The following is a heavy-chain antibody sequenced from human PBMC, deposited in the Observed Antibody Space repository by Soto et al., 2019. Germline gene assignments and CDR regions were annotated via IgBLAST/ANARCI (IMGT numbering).Heavy chain of an antibody. V-gene: IGHV4-30-4*01. J-gene: IGHJ6*02. CDR3: VREDDGGDRDYYGLDV. D-gene: IGHD4-17*01. CDR2: IHYSGSV. CDR1: GGSISSDHYH. Sequence: QVQLQESGPGLVRPSQTLSLTCTVSGGSISSDHYHWTWIRQTHGKGLEWIGYIHYSGSVYYNPSLQRRVTMSVDTSKNLFSLKLSSVTAADTAVYFCVREDDGGDRDYYGLDVWGQGTTVTVSS.